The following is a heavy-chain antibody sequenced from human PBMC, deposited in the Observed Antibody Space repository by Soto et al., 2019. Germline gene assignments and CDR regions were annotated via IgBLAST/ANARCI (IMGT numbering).Heavy chain of an antibody. CDR2: INSDGSST. D-gene: IGHD3-22*01. Sequence: EVQLVESRGGLVQPGGSLRLSCAASGFTFSSYWMHWVRQAPGKGLVWVSRINSDGSSTSYADSVKGRFTISRDNAKNTLYLQMNSLRAEDTAVYYCARDRVTMIVVNGMDVWGQGTTVTVSS. CDR3: ARDRVTMIVVNGMDV. CDR1: GFTFSSYW. V-gene: IGHV3-74*01. J-gene: IGHJ6*02.